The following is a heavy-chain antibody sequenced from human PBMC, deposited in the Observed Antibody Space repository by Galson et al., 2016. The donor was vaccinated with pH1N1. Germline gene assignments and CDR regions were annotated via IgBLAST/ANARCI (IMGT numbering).Heavy chain of an antibody. CDR3: VRSTGYNKVNGPFDV. J-gene: IGHJ3*01. V-gene: IGHV1-69*13. D-gene: IGHD1-14*01. CDR1: GGPLSSYA. Sequence: SVKVSCKASGGPLSSYATGWVRQAPGQGPEWMGGIMPIFGKTKYEQKFQGRVTITADEMSGSAYMELSGLTSMDTAVYYCVRSTGYNKVNGPFDVWGQGTLVIVSS. CDR2: IMPIFGKT.